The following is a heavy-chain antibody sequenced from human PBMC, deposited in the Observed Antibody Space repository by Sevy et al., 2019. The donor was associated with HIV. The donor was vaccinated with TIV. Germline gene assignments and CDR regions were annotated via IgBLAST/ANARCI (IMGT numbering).Heavy chain of an antibody. CDR1: GFTFSSFA. CDR2: ISYDGSSK. V-gene: IGHV3-30-3*01. CDR3: AILGVDCVSTNCYGMRSLSFDF. J-gene: IGHJ4*02. D-gene: IGHD2-2*01. Sequence: GGSLRLSCAASGFTFSSFAMHWVRQAPGKGLEWVAVISYDGSSKYYPDSVKGRFTISRDNAKNTLYLQMNRLRPEETAVYFCAILGVDCVSTNCYGMRSLSFDFWGQGTLVTVS.